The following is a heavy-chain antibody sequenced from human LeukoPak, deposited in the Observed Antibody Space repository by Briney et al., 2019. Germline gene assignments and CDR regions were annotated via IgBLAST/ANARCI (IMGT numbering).Heavy chain of an antibody. CDR3: ARDTNYDDSSGLPSFDP. D-gene: IGHD3-22*01. CDR1: GYTFTSYG. CDR2: ISAYNGNT. V-gene: IGHV1-18*01. J-gene: IGHJ5*02. Sequence: ASVKVSCKASGYTFTSYGISSVRQAPGQGLEWMGWISAYNGNTNYAQKLQGRVTMTTDTSTSTAYMELRSLRSDDTAVYYCARDTNYDDSSGLPSFDPWGQGTLVTVSS.